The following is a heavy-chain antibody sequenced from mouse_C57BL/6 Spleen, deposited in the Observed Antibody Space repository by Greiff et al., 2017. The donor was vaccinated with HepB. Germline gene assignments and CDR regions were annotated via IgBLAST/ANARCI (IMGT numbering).Heavy chain of an antibody. CDR1: GYAFSSYW. V-gene: IGHV1-80*01. Sequence: VQLVESGAELVKPGASVKISCKASGYAFSSYWMNWVKQRPGKGLEWIGQIYPGDGDTNYNGKFKGKATLTADKSSSTAYMQLSILTSEDSSVYLCARSRRNYFDYWGQGTTLTVSS. CDR2: IYPGDGDT. CDR3: ARSRRNYFDY. J-gene: IGHJ2*01.